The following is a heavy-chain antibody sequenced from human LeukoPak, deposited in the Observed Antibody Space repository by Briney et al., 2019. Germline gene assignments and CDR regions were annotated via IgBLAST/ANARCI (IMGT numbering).Heavy chain of an antibody. D-gene: IGHD6-6*01. CDR1: GGSISNYY. Sequence: SETLSLTCTVSGGSISNYYWSWIRQPPGKGLEWIGYIYYSGSTSYNPSLKSRVTISVDTSKNQFSLKLTSVTAADTAVYYCARARGIYSRSSGFDYWGQGTLVTVSS. J-gene: IGHJ4*02. V-gene: IGHV4-59*01. CDR2: IYYSGST. CDR3: ARARGIYSRSSGFDY.